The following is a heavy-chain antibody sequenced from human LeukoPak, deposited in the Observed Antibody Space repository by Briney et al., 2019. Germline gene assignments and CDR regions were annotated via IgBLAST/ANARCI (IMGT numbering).Heavy chain of an antibody. Sequence: SVKVSCKASGGTFISYAISWVRQAPGQGLEWMGGIIPIFGTANYAQKFQGRVTITADKSTSTAYMELSSLRSGDTAVYYCARDWKSLVVGDYWGQGTLVTVSS. CDR2: IIPIFGTA. D-gene: IGHD2-2*01. CDR3: ARDWKSLVVGDY. CDR1: GGTFISYA. J-gene: IGHJ4*02. V-gene: IGHV1-69*06.